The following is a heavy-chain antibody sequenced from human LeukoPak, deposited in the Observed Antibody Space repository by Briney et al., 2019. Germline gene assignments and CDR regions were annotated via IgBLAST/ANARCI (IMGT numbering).Heavy chain of an antibody. CDR2: IRYDGSNK. J-gene: IGHJ4*02. V-gene: IGHV3-30*02. CDR3: AKGSTVSRYFDWPTPFDY. D-gene: IGHD3-9*01. Sequence: GGSLRLSCAASGFTFSSYGMHWVRQAPGKGLEWVAFIRYDGSNKYYADSVKGRFTISRDNSKNTLYLQMNSLRAEDTAVYYCAKGSTVSRYFDWPTPFDYWGQGTLVTVSS. CDR1: GFTFSSYG.